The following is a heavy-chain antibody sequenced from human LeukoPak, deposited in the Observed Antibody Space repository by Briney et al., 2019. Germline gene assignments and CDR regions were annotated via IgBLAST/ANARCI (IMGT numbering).Heavy chain of an antibody. Sequence: GGSLRLXCAASGFTCSTYWMTWVRQAPGKGLEWVANIKQDGSENYYVDSVKGRFTISRDNAKNSLYLQMNSLRADDTAVYYCARDQGAAGDYWGQGTLVTVSS. J-gene: IGHJ4*02. CDR3: ARDQGAAGDY. CDR2: IKQDGSEN. V-gene: IGHV3-7*01. CDR1: GFTCSTYW. D-gene: IGHD6-13*01.